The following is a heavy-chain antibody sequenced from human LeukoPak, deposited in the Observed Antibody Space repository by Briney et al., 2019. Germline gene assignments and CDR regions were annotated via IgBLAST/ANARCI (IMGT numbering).Heavy chain of an antibody. CDR1: GGSISSSSYY. CDR3: ARSGAIAVAQGDY. J-gene: IGHJ4*02. CDR2: IYYSGST. V-gene: IGHV4-39*01. D-gene: IGHD6-19*01. Sequence: PSETLSLTCTVSGGSISSSSYYWGWIRQPPGKGLEWIGSIYYSGSTYYNPSLKSRVTISVDTSKNQFSLKLSSVTAADTAVYYCARSGAIAVAQGDYWGQGTLVTVSS.